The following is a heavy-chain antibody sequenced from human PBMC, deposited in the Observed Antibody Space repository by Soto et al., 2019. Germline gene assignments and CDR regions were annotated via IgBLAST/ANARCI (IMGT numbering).Heavy chain of an antibody. D-gene: IGHD2-2*01. CDR3: ARLGNYCSSTSCFDYGMDV. J-gene: IGHJ6*02. Sequence: PGESLKISCKGSGYSFTNYWIAWVRQMPGKGLEWMGIIYPGDSDTRYSPSFQGQVTISADKSISTAYLQWSSLKASDTAMYYCARLGNYCSSTSCFDYGMDVWGQGTTVTVSS. V-gene: IGHV5-51*01. CDR1: GYSFTNYW. CDR2: IYPGDSDT.